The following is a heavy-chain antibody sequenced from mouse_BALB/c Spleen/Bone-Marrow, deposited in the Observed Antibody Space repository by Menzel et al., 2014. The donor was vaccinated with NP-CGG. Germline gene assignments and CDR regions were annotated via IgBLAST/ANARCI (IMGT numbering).Heavy chain of an antibody. CDR2: IYPGDGST. D-gene: IGHD3-2*01. CDR3: ARRQLGLFYAMDY. Sequence: QVTLKVCGPELVKPGASVKMSCKASGYTFTSYYIHWVKQRPGQGLEWIGWIYPGDGSTKYNEKFKGKTTLTADKSSSTAYMLLSSLTSEDSAIYFCARRQLGLFYAMDYWGQGTSVTVSS. CDR1: GYTFTSYY. J-gene: IGHJ4*01. V-gene: IGHV1S56*01.